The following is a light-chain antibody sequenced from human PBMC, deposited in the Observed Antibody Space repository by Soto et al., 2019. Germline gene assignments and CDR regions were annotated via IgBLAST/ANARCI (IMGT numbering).Light chain of an antibody. V-gene: IGKV3-11*01. CDR3: QQRSNWPPT. CDR2: DAS. Sequence: EIVLTQSPATLSLSPGERATLSCRASQSVSSYLAWYQQKPGQAPRLLIYDASKRATGISARFSGSGSGTDFTLTISSLEPEDFAVYYCQQRSNWPPTLGQVTPLEIK. CDR1: QSVSSY. J-gene: IGKJ5*01.